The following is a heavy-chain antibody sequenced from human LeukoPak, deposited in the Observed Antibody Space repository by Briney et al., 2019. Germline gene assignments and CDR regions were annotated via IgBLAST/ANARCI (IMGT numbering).Heavy chain of an antibody. V-gene: IGHV3-48*03. Sequence: PGGSLRLSCAASGFTFSSYEMNWVRQAPGKGLEWVSYISSSGSTIYYADSVKGRFTISRDNAKNSLYLQMNSLRAEDTAVYYCARDALKRLRYFDWLPIGGYFDYWGQGTLVTVSS. D-gene: IGHD3-9*01. CDR1: GFTFSSYE. CDR2: ISSSGSTI. CDR3: ARDALKRLRYFDWLPIGGYFDY. J-gene: IGHJ4*02.